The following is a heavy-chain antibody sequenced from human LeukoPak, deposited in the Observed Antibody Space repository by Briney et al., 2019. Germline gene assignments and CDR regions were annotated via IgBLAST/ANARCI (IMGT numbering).Heavy chain of an antibody. CDR3: ARDRGFRYWYFDL. D-gene: IGHD3-10*01. Sequence: SETLSLTCTVSGDSISTAHSYWNWIRQPAGKGLEWIGRIFTSGATNHNPSLKSRVTISVDTSKNQFSLKLSSVTAADAAVYYCARDRGFRYWYFDLWGRGTLVTVSS. J-gene: IGHJ2*01. CDR2: IFTSGAT. V-gene: IGHV4-61*02. CDR1: GDSISTAHSY.